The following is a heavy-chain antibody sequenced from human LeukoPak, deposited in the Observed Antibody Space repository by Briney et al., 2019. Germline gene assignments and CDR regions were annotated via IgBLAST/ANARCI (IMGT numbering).Heavy chain of an antibody. J-gene: IGHJ4*02. CDR3: ARHTGTRGVMLGYYFDY. V-gene: IGHV4-39*01. Sequence: PSETLSLTCTVSGDSISSSTYYWGWIRQPPGKGLEWIGEINHSGSTNYNPSLKSRVTISVDTSKNQFSLKLSSVTAADTAVYYCARHTGTRGVMLGYYFDYWGQGTLVTVSS. D-gene: IGHD3-10*01. CDR1: GDSISSSTYY. CDR2: INHSGST.